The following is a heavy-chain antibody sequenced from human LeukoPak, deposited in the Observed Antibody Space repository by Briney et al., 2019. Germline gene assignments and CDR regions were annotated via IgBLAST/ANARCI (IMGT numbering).Heavy chain of an antibody. CDR2: ISGSGYTT. CDR3: AKDPTSGGTAEYFQH. D-gene: IGHD6-13*01. V-gene: IGHV3-23*01. J-gene: IGHJ1*01. CDR1: GFTFTNYA. Sequence: GGSLRLSCAASGFTFTNYAMTWVRQAPGKGLEWVSAISGSGYTTYYAYSVKGRFTISRDNSKNTLFLQMNSLRAEDTAVYYCAKDPTSGGTAEYFQHWGQGTLVTVSA.